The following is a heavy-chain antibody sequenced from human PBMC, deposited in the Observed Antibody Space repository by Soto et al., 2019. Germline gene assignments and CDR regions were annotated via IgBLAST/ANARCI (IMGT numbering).Heavy chain of an antibody. CDR2: IGDSGGAI. CDR1: GFTFGDYY. D-gene: IGHD3-10*01. J-gene: IGHJ4*02. V-gene: IGHV3-11*01. CDR3: AREGASGSHLLGGMDS. Sequence: QVLLEESGGGLVKPGGSLRLYCAASGFTFGDYYMIWIRQAPGRGLDWVAYIGDSGGAIYYGDSVKGRFTISSDNAKNSLYLEMNSLRVEDTAVYYCAREGASGSHLLGGMDSWGQGLRVTVSS.